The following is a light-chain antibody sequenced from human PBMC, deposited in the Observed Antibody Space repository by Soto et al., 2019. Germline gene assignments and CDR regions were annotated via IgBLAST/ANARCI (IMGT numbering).Light chain of an antibody. CDR2: DAS. CDR3: QQRSNWPPIT. Sequence: ETLMTQSPATLSVSPGERATLXXRASQSVSSYLAWYHQKPGQAPRLLXYDASNRATGIPARFSGSGSGTDFTLTISSLEPEDFAVYYCQQRSNWPPITFGQGTRLEI. J-gene: IGKJ5*01. CDR1: QSVSSY. V-gene: IGKV3-11*01.